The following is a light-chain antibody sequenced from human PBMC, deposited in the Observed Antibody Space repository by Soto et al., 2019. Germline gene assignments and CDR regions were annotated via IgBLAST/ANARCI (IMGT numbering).Light chain of an antibody. CDR2: KAS. CDR3: QQFHSYSFT. V-gene: IGKV1-5*03. Sequence: DIQMTQSPSTLSASLGDRVTITCRASQSISSWLAWYQQKPGKAPKVLIYKASSLESGVPSRFSGSGSGTEFTLTISSLQPDDFATYYCQQFHSYSFTFGQGTKLEIK. CDR1: QSISSW. J-gene: IGKJ2*01.